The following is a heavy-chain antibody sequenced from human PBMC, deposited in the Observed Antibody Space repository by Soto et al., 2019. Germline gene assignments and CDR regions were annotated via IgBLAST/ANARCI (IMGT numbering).Heavy chain of an antibody. CDR1: GFTFSSYA. Sequence: EVKLLDAGGGLVQTGGSLRLSCAASGFTFSSYAMGWVRHAPGKGLHCVSVFSGSCGITYSADSVKGLFTISRDNSKHILYLQMNSLRAEDTAVYYCAKGIPDPGGYYYYSMDVWGQGTAVTVSS. D-gene: IGHD2-21*01. J-gene: IGHJ6*02. CDR2: FSGSCGIT. V-gene: IGHV3-23*01. CDR3: AKGIPDPGGYYYYSMDV.